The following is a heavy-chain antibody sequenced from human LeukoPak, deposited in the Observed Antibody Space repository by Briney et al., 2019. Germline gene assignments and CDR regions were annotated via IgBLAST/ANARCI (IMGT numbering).Heavy chain of an antibody. CDR2: IYYSGST. Sequence: SETLSLTCTVSGGSISSGGYYWSWIRQHPGKGLEWIGYIYYSGSTYYNPSLKSRVTISVDTSKNQFSLKLSSVTAADTAVYYCARDSPGVYAFDIWGQGTMVTVSS. V-gene: IGHV4-31*03. CDR3: ARDSPGVYAFDI. D-gene: IGHD2-8*01. CDR1: GGSISSGGYY. J-gene: IGHJ3*02.